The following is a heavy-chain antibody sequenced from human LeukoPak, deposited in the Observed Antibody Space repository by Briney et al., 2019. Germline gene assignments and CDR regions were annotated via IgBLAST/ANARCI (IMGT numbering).Heavy chain of an antibody. J-gene: IGHJ4*02. CDR2: INHSGST. CDR1: GGSFSRYY. Sequence: PSETLSLTCAVYGGSFSRYYWSWIRRPPGKGLEWIGEINHSGSTNYNPSLKSRVTISVDTSKNQFSLKLSSVTAADTAVYYCARPTYYYDSSGYPRYYFDYWGEETLVTVSS. D-gene: IGHD3-22*01. CDR3: ARPTYYYDSSGYPRYYFDY. V-gene: IGHV4-34*01.